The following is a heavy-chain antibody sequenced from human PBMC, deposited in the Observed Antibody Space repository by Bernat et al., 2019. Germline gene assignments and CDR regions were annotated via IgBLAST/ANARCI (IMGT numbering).Heavy chain of an antibody. J-gene: IGHJ4*02. V-gene: IGHV3-21*05. CDR1: GFTFSSYS. CDR3: ARGPLGYCSGGSCYSNY. D-gene: IGHD2-15*01. Sequence: EVQLVESGGGLVKPGGSLRLSCAASGFTFSSYSMNWVRQAPGKGLEWVSYISSSSYIYYADSVKGRFTISRDNAKNSLYLQMNSLRAEDTAVYYCARGPLGYCSGGSCYSNYWGQGTLVTVSS. CDR2: ISSSSYI.